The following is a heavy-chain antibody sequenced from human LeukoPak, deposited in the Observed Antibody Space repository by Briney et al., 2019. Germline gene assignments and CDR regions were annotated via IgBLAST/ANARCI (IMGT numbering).Heavy chain of an antibody. CDR3: ARSGGGTWIQLWSPAGTEADAFDI. CDR1: GDSVSSNSAA. CDR2: TYYRSKWYN. D-gene: IGHD5-18*01. J-gene: IGHJ3*02. Sequence: SQTLSLTCAISGDSVSSNSAAWNWIRQSPSRGLEWLGRTYYRSKWYNDYAVSVKSRITINPDTSKNQFSLQLNSVTPEDTAVYYCARSGGGTWIQLWSPAGTEADAFDIWGQGTMVTVSS. V-gene: IGHV6-1*01.